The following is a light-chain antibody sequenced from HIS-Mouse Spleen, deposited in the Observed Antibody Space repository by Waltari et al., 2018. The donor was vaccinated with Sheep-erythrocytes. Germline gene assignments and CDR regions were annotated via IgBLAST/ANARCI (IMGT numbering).Light chain of an antibody. CDR1: TSGAKY. CDR3: QAWDSSTVV. Sequence: SYELTQPPSVSVSPGQTASIPCSGDTSGAKYACWYQQKPGHSPVLVSYQDSKRPSGIPGRFSGSNSGNTATLTISGTQAMDEADYYCQAWDSSTVVFGGGTKLTVL. CDR2: QDS. J-gene: IGLJ2*01. V-gene: IGLV3-1*01.